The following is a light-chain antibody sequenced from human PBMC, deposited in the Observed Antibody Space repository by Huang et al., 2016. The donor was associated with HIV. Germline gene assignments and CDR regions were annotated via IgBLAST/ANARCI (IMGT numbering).Light chain of an antibody. CDR1: QGISSN. CDR3: LQYINWPRT. V-gene: IGKV3-15*01. J-gene: IGKJ2*01. Sequence: EMVMTQSPDTLSVSPGESVTLSCRASQGISSNLAWYQQKPGQAPRLLSHGASTRAAGIPARFSGSGSEIAFSLTINSLQSEDSAVYYCLQYINWPRTFGQGTKLEIK. CDR2: GAS.